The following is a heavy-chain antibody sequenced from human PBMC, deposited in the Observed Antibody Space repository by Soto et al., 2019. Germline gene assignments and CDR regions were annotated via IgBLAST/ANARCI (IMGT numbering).Heavy chain of an antibody. CDR2: IYYSGST. Sequence: PSETLCLTGTVSNGSISSGDYYWSWIRQPPGKGLEWIGYIYYSGSTYYNPSLKSRVTISVDTSKNQFSLKLSSVTAADTAVYYCARDSRPNYYDSSALVGFNPWGQGTLVTVSS. CDR3: ARDSRPNYYDSSALVGFNP. V-gene: IGHV4-30-4*01. J-gene: IGHJ5*02. D-gene: IGHD3-22*01. CDR1: NGSISSGDYY.